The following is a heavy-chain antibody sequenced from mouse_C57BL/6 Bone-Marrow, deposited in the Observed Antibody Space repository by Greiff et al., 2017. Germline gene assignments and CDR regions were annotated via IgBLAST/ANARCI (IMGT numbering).Heavy chain of an antibody. V-gene: IGHV14-2*01. J-gene: IGHJ1*03. CDR3: ARIPPYYYGSSYWYFDV. CDR1: GFNIKDYY. Sequence: VQLQQSGAELVKPGASVKLSCTASGFNIKDYYMHWVKQRTEQGLEWIGRIDPEDGETKYAPKFQGKATITADTSSNTAYLQLSSLTSEDTDVYYWARIPPYYYGSSYWYFDVWGTGTTVTVSS. D-gene: IGHD1-1*01. CDR2: IDPEDGET.